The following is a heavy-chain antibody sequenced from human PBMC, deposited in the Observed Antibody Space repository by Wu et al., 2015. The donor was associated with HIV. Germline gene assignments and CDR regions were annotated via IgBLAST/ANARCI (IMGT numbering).Heavy chain of an antibody. V-gene: IGHV1-69*05. CDR3: ARSITMVLPPLDY. D-gene: IGHD3-10*01. Sequence: QVQLLQSGAEVKKPGSSVRVSCKASGGTFSSYAISWVRQAPGQGLEWMGRIIPIFGTANYAQKFQGRVTMTTDTSTSTAYMELRSLRSDDTAVYYCARSITMVLPPLDYWGQGTLVTVSS. J-gene: IGHJ4*02. CDR1: GGTFSSYA. CDR2: IIPIFGTA.